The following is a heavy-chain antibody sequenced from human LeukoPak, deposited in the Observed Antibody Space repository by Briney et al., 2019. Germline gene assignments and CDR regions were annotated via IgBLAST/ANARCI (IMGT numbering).Heavy chain of an antibody. CDR2: VSPGGADT. V-gene: IGHV3-23*01. CDR3: AGYGKSKLDY. Sequence: GGSLRLSCEASGFTFSSYAMTWVRQVPGQGLDWVSTVSPGGADTYYADSVKGRFTISRDNSKSSLYLQMNSLRAEDTAVYYCAGYGKSKLDYWGQGTLVTVSS. CDR1: GFTFSSYA. J-gene: IGHJ4*02. D-gene: IGHD1-1*01.